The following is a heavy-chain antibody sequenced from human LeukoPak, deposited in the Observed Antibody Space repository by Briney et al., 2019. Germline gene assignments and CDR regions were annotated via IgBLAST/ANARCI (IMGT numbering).Heavy chain of an antibody. CDR2: IWSSSSI. D-gene: IGHD5-18*01. V-gene: IGHV3-48*02. J-gene: IGHJ3*02. CDR1: GFTFSSYG. CDR3: ARDYGYGFDI. Sequence: SGGSLRLSCAASGFTFSSYGMHWVRQAPGKGLELVSYIWSSSSIYYADSVKGRFTISRDDAKNSLYLQMNNLRDEDTAVYYCARDYGYGFDIWGQGTMVTVSS.